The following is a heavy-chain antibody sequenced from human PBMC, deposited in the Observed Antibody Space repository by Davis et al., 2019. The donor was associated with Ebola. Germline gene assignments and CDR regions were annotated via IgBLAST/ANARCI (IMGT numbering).Heavy chain of an antibody. J-gene: IGHJ6*02. CDR2: INPNSGGT. D-gene: IGHD4-11*01. V-gene: IGHV1-2*02. CDR3: ARGGLHLDPLYYYYGMDV. Sequence: ASVKVSCKASGYTFTGYYMHWVRQAPGQGLEWMGWINPNSGGTNYAQKFQGRVTMTRDTSISTAYMELSRLRSDDTAVYYCARGGLHLDPLYYYYGMDVWGQGTTVTVSS. CDR1: GYTFTGYY.